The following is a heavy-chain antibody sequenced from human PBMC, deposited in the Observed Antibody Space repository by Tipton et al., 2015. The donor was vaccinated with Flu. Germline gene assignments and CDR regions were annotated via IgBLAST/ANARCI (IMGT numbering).Heavy chain of an antibody. CDR2: FYHGGTT. CDR1: GYSISSRYY. V-gene: IGHV4-38-2*02. Sequence: TLSLTCTVSGYSISSRYYWGWIRQPPGKGLEWCGCFYHGGTTYYNPSLKSRVAISLDTFKNQFSLKLTSVTAADTAVYYCATTTYYYGSGSHDYWGQGTLVSVSS. D-gene: IGHD3-10*01. CDR3: ATTTYYYGSGSHDY. J-gene: IGHJ4*02.